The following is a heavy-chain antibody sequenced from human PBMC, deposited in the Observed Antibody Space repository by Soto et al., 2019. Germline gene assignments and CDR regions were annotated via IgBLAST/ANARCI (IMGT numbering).Heavy chain of an antibody. CDR2: INPSGGST. D-gene: IGHD3-16*01. J-gene: IGHJ6*03. V-gene: IGHV1-46*03. CDR3: ARDLFAGGYYYYYYHAV. Sequence: APGQRLEWMGIINPSGGSTSYAQKFQGRVTMTRDTSTSTVYMELSSLRSEDTAVYYCARDLFAGGYYYYYYHAVRGKRTTVTVSS.